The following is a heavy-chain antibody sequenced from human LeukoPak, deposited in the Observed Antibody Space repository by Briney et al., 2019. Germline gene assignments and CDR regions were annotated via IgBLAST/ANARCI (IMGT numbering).Heavy chain of an antibody. J-gene: IGHJ4*02. CDR1: GFTFSSYA. CDR3: ARVGYSSSWSPSDY. CDR2: ISGSGGST. D-gene: IGHD6-13*01. V-gene: IGHV3-23*01. Sequence: PGGSLRLSCAASGFTFSSYAMSWVRQAPGKGLEWVSAISGSGGSTYYADSVKGRFTISRDNAKNSLYLQMNSLRAEDTAVYYCARVGYSSSWSPSDYWGQGALVTVSS.